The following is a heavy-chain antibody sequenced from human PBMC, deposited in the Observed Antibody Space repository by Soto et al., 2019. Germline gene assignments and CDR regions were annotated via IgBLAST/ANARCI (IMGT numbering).Heavy chain of an antibody. CDR2: IYYSGST. CDR1: GGSISSSIYY. V-gene: IGHV4-39*01. J-gene: IGHJ4*02. D-gene: IGHD6-19*01. Sequence: SDTLSLTCTVYGGSISSSIYYWGWIRQPPGKGLEWIGTIYYSGSTYYNPSLKSRVTISVDTSKNQFSLKLSSVTAADTAVYYCARRGSGGIAVAGTSFDYWGQGTLVTVSS. CDR3: ARRGSGGIAVAGTSFDY.